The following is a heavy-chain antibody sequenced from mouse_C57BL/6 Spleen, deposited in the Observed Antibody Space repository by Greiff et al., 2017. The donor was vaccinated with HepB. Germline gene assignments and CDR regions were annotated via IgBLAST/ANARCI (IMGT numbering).Heavy chain of an antibody. J-gene: IGHJ4*01. D-gene: IGHD1-1*01. V-gene: IGHV1-64*01. Sequence: QVQLQQSGAELVKPGASVKLSCKASGYTFTSYWMHWVKQRPGQGLEWIGMIHPNSGSTNYNEKFKSKATLTVDKSSSTAYMQLSSLTSEDSAVYYCAREEEFIMDYWGQGTSVTVSS. CDR2: IHPNSGST. CDR1: GYTFTSYW. CDR3: AREEEFIMDY.